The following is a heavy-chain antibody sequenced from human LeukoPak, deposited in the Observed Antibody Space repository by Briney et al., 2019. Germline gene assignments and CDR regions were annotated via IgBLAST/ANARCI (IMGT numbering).Heavy chain of an antibody. CDR1: GFTFSSYA. CDR2: ISSSGGGT. D-gene: IGHD6-13*01. J-gene: IGHJ5*02. Sequence: GGSLRLSCAASGFTFSSYAMSWVRQAPGKGLEWVSAISSSGGGTYYAGSVKGRFTISRDNSKNTLYLQMNSLRGEDTAVYYCATWRDKAAVSWGQGTLVTVSS. CDR3: ATWRDKAAVS. V-gene: IGHV3-23*01.